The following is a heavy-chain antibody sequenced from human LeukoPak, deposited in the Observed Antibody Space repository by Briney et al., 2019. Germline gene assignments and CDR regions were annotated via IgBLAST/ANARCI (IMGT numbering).Heavy chain of an antibody. CDR2: INSNSIYI. CDR1: GFTFSSYS. V-gene: IGHV3-21*04. J-gene: IGHJ5*02. Sequence: GGSLRLSCAASGFTFSSYSINWVRQAPGKGLEWVSSINSNSIYIYYADSVKGRFTISRDNAKNSLFLQMNSLRAEDTAVYYCAKEPANWFDPWGQGTLVTVSS. CDR3: AKEPANWFDP.